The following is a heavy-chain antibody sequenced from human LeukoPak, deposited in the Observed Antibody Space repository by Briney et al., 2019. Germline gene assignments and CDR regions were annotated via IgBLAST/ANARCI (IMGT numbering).Heavy chain of an antibody. D-gene: IGHD5-24*01. CDR2: IYPGDSDT. Sequence: GESLKISCKGSGYSFTSYWIGWVRQMPGKGLEWMGIIYPGDSDTRYSPSFQGRVTISADKSISTAYLQWSSLKASDTGMYYCARRGRDGDGYNWTPVDYWGQGTLVTVSS. J-gene: IGHJ4*02. V-gene: IGHV5-51*01. CDR1: GYSFTSYW. CDR3: ARRGRDGDGYNWTPVDY.